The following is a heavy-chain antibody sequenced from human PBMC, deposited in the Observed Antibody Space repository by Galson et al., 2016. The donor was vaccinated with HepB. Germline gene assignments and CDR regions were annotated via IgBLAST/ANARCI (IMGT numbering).Heavy chain of an antibody. V-gene: IGHV3-33*01. Sequence: FLRLSCAASGFTFSSYGMQWVRQAPGKGLEWVAIIWYHGRNKYYADSVKGRFTISRDNSNNTLYLQMNSLRAEDTAVYYCARDYLYSGSHSLDYWGQGTLVTVSS. CDR1: GFTFSSYG. CDR3: ARDYLYSGSHSLDY. D-gene: IGHD1-26*01. CDR2: IWYHGRNK. J-gene: IGHJ4*02.